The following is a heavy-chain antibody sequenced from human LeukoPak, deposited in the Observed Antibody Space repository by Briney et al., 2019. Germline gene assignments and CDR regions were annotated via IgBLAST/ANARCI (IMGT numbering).Heavy chain of an antibody. V-gene: IGHV3-30*18. CDR3: AKEFYDFWSGYYRGPSWFDP. D-gene: IGHD3-3*01. CDR1: GFTFSSYG. CDR2: ISYDGSNK. J-gene: IGHJ5*02. Sequence: GGSLRLSCAVSGFTFSSYGTHWVRQAPGKGLEWVAVISYDGSNKYYADSVKGRFTISRDNSKNTLYLQMNSLRAEDTAVYYCAKEFYDFWSGYYRGPSWFDPWGQGTLVTVSS.